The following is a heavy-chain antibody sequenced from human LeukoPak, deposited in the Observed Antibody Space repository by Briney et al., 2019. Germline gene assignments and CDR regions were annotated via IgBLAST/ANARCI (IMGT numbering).Heavy chain of an antibody. CDR3: ARGKSGIAAAFGY. CDR1: GGSISSSSYY. V-gene: IGHV4-39*01. D-gene: IGHD6-13*01. Sequence: SETLSLTCTVSGGSISSSSYYWGWIRQPPGKGLEWIGSICYSGSTYYNPSLKSRVTISVDTSKNQFSLKLSSVTAADTAVYYCARGKSGIAAAFGYWGQGTLVTVSS. CDR2: ICYSGST. J-gene: IGHJ4*02.